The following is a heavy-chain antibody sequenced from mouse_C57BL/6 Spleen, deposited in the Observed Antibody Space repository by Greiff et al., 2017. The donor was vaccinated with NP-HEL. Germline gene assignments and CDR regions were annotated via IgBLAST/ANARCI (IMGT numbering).Heavy chain of an antibody. Sequence: QVQLQQPGAELVKPGASVKMSCKASGYTFTSYWITWVKQRPGQGLEWIGDIYPGSGSTNYNEKFKSKATLTVDTSSSTAYMQLSSLTSEDSAVYYCARWRPSGNYFSYWYFDVWGTGATVTVSS. J-gene: IGHJ1*03. V-gene: IGHV1-55*01. D-gene: IGHD2-1*01. CDR1: GYTFTSYW. CDR2: IYPGSGST. CDR3: ARWRPSGNYFSYWYFDV.